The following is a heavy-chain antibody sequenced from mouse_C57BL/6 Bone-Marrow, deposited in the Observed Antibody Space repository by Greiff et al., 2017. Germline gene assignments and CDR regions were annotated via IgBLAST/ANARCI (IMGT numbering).Heavy chain of an antibody. V-gene: IGHV1-59*01. CDR3: ARRSKFITTVVAHWYFDV. D-gene: IGHD1-1*01. CDR2: IDPSDSYT. Sequence: QVQLQQPGAELVRPGTSVKLSCKASGYTFTSYWMHWVKQRPGQGLEWIGVIDPSDSYTNYNQKFKGKATLTVDTSSSTAYMQLSSLTSEDSAVYYCARRSKFITTVVAHWYFDVWGTGTTVTVSS. CDR1: GYTFTSYW. J-gene: IGHJ1*03.